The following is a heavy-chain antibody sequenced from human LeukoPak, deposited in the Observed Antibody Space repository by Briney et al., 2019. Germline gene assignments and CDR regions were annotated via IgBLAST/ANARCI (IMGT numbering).Heavy chain of an antibody. D-gene: IGHD6-13*01. V-gene: IGHV1-69*05. CDR1: GGTFSSYA. CDR3: ARDPYSSSWFDY. J-gene: IGHJ4*02. CDR2: IIPIFGTA. Sequence: SVKVSCKASGGTFSSYAISWVRQAPGQGLEWMGGIIPIFGTANYAQKFQGRVTITTDESTSTAYMELSSLRSEDTAVYYCARDPYSSSWFDYWGQGTLVTVSS.